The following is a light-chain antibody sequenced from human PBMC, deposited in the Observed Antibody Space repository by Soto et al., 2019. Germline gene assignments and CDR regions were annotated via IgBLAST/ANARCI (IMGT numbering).Light chain of an antibody. CDR3: QQYYDVPVT. V-gene: IGKV4-1*01. CDR1: QPLLRSSNNKNH. J-gene: IGKJ5*01. CDR2: WAS. Sequence: DIVMTQSADAMTVSLGERATTKCKARQPLLRSSNNKNHLAWYQQKPAQSPKMLISWASTRESGVPDRFSGSGSGTEFTLTISSLQAEDAAVYYCQQYYDVPVTFGQGTRLEIK.